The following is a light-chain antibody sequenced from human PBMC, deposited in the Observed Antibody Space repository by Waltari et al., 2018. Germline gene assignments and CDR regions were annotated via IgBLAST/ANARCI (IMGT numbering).Light chain of an antibody. CDR1: SRDVGGHNY. CDR3: SSFSTSSTLLL. CDR2: EVT. Sequence: QSALSQPASVSGSPGQSISISCTGTSRDVGGHNYVSLYQQHPGKAPKLLIYEVTNRPSGVSNRFSGSKSGNAASLTISGLQAEDEGDYYCSSFSTSSTLLLFGGGTKLTVL. J-gene: IGLJ2*01. V-gene: IGLV2-14*01.